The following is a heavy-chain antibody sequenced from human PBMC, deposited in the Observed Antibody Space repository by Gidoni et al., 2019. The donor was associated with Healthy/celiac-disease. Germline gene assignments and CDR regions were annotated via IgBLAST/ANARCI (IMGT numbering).Heavy chain of an antibody. Sequence: EVQLVESGGGLVQPGGSLRLSCAASGFTFSSYSMNWVRQAPGKGLEWVSYISSSSSTIYYADSVKGRFTISRDNAKNSLYLQMNSLRDEDTAVYYCARTRGSGYSYYFDYWGQGTLVTVSS. D-gene: IGHD3-3*01. CDR3: ARTRGSGYSYYFDY. V-gene: IGHV3-48*02. CDR1: GFTFSSYS. CDR2: ISSSSSTI. J-gene: IGHJ4*02.